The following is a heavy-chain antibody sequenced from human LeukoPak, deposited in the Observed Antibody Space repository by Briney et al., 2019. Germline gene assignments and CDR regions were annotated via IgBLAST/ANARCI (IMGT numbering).Heavy chain of an antibody. J-gene: IGHJ3*02. V-gene: IGHV1-46*01. CDR1: GYTFTSYG. CDR3: ARKDRFEAFDI. Sequence: ASVKVSCKASGYTFTSYGISWVRQAPGQGLEWMGIIIPSSGSTSSAQKFQGRVTMTRGTSTSTVSMELSSLRSEDTALYYCARKDRFEAFDIWGQGTMLIVSS. CDR2: IIPSSGST.